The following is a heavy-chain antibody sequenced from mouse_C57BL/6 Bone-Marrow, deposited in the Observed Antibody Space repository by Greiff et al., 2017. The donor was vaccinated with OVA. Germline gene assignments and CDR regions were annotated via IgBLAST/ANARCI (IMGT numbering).Heavy chain of an antibody. V-gene: IGHV1-69*01. CDR1: GYTFTSYW. CDR3: ARERYYDSFDY. Sequence: QVQLQQPGAELVMPGASVKLSCKASGYTFTSYWMHWVKQRPGQGLEWIGEIDPSDSYTNYNQKFKGKSTLTVDKSYSTAYMQLSSLTSEDSAVYYCARERYYDSFDYWGQGTTLTVSS. J-gene: IGHJ2*01. D-gene: IGHD1-1*02. CDR2: IDPSDSYT.